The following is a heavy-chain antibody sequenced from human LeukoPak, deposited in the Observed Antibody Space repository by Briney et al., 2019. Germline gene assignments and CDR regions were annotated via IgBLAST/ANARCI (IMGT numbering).Heavy chain of an antibody. CDR1: GYTFTSYD. Sequence: ASVKVSCKASGYTFTSYDINWVRQATGQGLEWMGWMNPNSGNTGYAQKFQGRVTMTRNTSISTAYMELSSLRSEDTAVYYCARSLASYYYDSSGYYWFDYWVQGTLVTVSS. D-gene: IGHD3-22*01. CDR2: MNPNSGNT. V-gene: IGHV1-8*01. CDR3: ARSLASYYYDSSGYYWFDY. J-gene: IGHJ4*02.